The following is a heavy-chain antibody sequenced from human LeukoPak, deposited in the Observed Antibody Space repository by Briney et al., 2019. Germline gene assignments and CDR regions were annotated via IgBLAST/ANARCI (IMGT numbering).Heavy chain of an antibody. J-gene: IGHJ4*02. CDR3: ARDVNFGETWAFDY. CDR2: THHTRGT. Sequence: SETMSLTCVVSGDSVNNWWTWVRQPPGKGLAWIGETHHTRGTNYKPSLRDRAAISMDESRNQFSLKLTSVTAADTAVYYCARDVNFGETWAFDYWGQGILVTVSS. CDR1: GDSVNNW. D-gene: IGHD4-17*01. V-gene: IGHV4/OR15-8*02.